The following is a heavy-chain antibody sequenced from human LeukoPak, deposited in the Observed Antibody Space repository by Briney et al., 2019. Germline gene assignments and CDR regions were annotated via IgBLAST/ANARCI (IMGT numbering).Heavy chain of an antibody. CDR3: ARAGWRPRRRDGYMGVPSTEI. CDR2: IYYSGST. D-gene: IGHD5-24*01. CDR1: GGSISSSSYY. V-gene: IGHV4-39*01. Sequence: TSETLSLTCTVSGGSISSSSYYWGWIRQPPGKGLEWIGSIYYSGSTYYNPSLKSRVTISVDTSKNQFSLKLRSVTAADTAVYYCARAGWRPRRRDGYMGVPSTEIWGQGTMVTVSS. J-gene: IGHJ3*02.